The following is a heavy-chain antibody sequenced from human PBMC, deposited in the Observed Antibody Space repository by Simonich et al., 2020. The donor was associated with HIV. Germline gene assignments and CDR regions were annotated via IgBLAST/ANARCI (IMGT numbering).Heavy chain of an antibody. J-gene: IGHJ1*01. CDR3: ARLTAGGLGEYFQH. V-gene: IGHV4-34*01. D-gene: IGHD6-13*01. Sequence: QVQLQQWGAGLLKPSETLSLTCAVYGGSFSVYYWSWIRQPPGKGLEWIGEINHSESTNHNPSLKSRVTISVDTSKNQFSLKLSSVTAADTAVYYCARLTAGGLGEYFQHWGQGTLVTVSS. CDR1: GGSFSVYY. CDR2: INHSEST.